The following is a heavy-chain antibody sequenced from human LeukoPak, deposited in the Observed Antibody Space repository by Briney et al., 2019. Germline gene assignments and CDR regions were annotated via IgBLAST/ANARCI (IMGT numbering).Heavy chain of an antibody. J-gene: IGHJ4*02. CDR2: INPSGGST. V-gene: IGHV1-46*01. CDR3: AVTGFTYGSGSYYNIDY. CDR1: GYTFTSYY. D-gene: IGHD3-10*01. Sequence: ASVKVSCKASGYTFTSYYMHWVRQAPGQGLEWMGIINPSGGSTSYAQKFQGRVTMTRDTSTSTVYMELSSQRSEDTAVYYCAVTGFTYGSGSYYNIDYWGQGTLVTVSS.